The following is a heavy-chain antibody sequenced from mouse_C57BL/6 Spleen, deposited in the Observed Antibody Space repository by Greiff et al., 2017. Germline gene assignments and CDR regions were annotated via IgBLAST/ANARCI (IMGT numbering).Heavy chain of an antibody. Sequence: QVQLKQSGAELAKPGASVKLSCKASGYTFTSYWMHWVKQRPGQGLEWIGYINPSSGYTKYNQKFKDKATLTADKSSSTAYMQLRSLTYEDSAVYYCARNWADYYAMDYWGQGTSVTVSS. CDR2: INPSSGYT. CDR3: ARNWADYYAMDY. V-gene: IGHV1-7*01. J-gene: IGHJ4*01. CDR1: GYTFTSYW. D-gene: IGHD4-1*01.